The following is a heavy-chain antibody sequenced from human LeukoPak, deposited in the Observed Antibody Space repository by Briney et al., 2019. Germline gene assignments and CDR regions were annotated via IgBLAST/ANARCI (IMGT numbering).Heavy chain of an antibody. Sequence: ASVTVSCKASGYTFTSYDINWVRQATGQGLEWMGWMNPNSGNTGYAQKFQGRVTMTRNTSISTAYMELSSLRSEDAAVYYCARVSSTGTRYYDFWSGYLGYYYYGMDVWGQGTTVTVSS. D-gene: IGHD3-3*01. V-gene: IGHV1-8*01. J-gene: IGHJ6*02. CDR2: MNPNSGNT. CDR1: GYTFTSYD. CDR3: ARVSSTGTRYYDFWSGYLGYYYYGMDV.